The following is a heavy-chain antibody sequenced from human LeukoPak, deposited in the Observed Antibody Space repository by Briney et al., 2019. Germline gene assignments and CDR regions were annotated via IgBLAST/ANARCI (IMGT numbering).Heavy chain of an antibody. CDR1: GRTFSSYA. Sequence: GASVKVSCKASGRTFSSYAISWVRQAPGQGLEWMGGILPIFGTPNYAQKFQGRVTITADEATSTAYMELSSLRSEDTAVYYCASPPSHCSGGSCYPATGVTYFDYWGQGTLVTVSS. D-gene: IGHD2-15*01. J-gene: IGHJ4*02. V-gene: IGHV1-69*01. CDR3: ASPPSHCSGGSCYPATGVTYFDY. CDR2: ILPIFGTP.